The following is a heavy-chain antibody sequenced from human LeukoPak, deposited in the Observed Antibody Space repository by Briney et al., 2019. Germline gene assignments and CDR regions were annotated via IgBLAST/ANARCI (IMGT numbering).Heavy chain of an antibody. CDR1: EFTSELTFSSYV. J-gene: IGHJ6*03. D-gene: IGHD2-2*01. CDR3: ARDATPVTYARTDYYYYMDV. CDR2: ISGSGGST. Sequence: GALRLSCAASEFTSELTFSSYVMSWVRQAPGKGLEWVSAISGSGGSTYYADSVKGRFTISRDNSMNTLYLQMNSLRAEDTAVYYCARDATPVTYARTDYYYYMDVWGKGTTVTVPS. V-gene: IGHV3-23*01.